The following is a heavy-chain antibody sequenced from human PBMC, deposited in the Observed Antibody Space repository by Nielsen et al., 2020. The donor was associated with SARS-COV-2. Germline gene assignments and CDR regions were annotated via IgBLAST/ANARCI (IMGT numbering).Heavy chain of an antibody. CDR3: LQGGAS. V-gene: IGHV3-7*05. Sequence: GGSLSLSCAASGFSFRTSSMNWVRLPPGKRLEWVANIHPDGSVKRHVDSVMGRFTISRDNARDSLYLQMNNLRAEDTAIYYCLQGGASWGQGTLVTVSS. D-gene: IGHD1-1*01. CDR1: GFSFRTSS. CDR2: IHPDGSVK. J-gene: IGHJ5*02.